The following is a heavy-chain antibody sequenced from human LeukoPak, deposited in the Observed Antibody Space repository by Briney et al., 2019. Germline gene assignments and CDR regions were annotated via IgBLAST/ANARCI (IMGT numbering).Heavy chain of an antibody. CDR3: ARVLGYCSGGSCPRGYYYGMDV. Sequence: GESLKISCKCSGYSFTSYWIGWVRQMPGKGLEWMGIIYPGDSDTRYSPSFQGQVTISADKSISTAYLQWSSLKASDTAMYYCARVLGYCSGGSCPRGYYYGMDVWGQGTTVTVSS. V-gene: IGHV5-51*01. CDR1: GYSFTSYW. CDR2: IYPGDSDT. D-gene: IGHD2-15*01. J-gene: IGHJ6*02.